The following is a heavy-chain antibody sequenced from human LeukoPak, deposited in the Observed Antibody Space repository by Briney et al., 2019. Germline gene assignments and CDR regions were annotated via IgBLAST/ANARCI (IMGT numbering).Heavy chain of an antibody. Sequence: GGSLRLSCAASGFTFSSYAMSWVRQAPGKGLEWVSAISGSGGSPYYADSVKGRFTISRDNSKNTLYLQMNSLRAEDTAVYYCAKDGTLFRELDYWGQGTLVTVSS. D-gene: IGHD1-26*01. V-gene: IGHV3-23*01. CDR2: ISGSGGSP. CDR1: GFTFSSYA. CDR3: AKDGTLFRELDY. J-gene: IGHJ4*02.